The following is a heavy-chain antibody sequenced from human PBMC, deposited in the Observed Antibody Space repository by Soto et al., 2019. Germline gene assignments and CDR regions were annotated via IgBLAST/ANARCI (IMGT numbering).Heavy chain of an antibody. CDR3: AHTPHYYYDMRRGGAHN. D-gene: IGHD3-22*01. Sequence: QITLKESGPTLVKPTQTLTLTCTFSGFSLSTSGVGVGWIRQPPGKALEWLALIYWDDDKRYSPSLKSRLTITKDTSKNHVVLTMTNMDPVDTATYYCAHTPHYYYDMRRGGAHNWGQGTLVTVSS. V-gene: IGHV2-5*02. J-gene: IGHJ4*02. CDR1: GFSLSTSGVG. CDR2: IYWDDDK.